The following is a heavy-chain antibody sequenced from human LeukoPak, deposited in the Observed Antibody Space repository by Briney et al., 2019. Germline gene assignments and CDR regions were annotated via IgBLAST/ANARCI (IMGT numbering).Heavy chain of an antibody. D-gene: IGHD6-19*01. Sequence: GGSLRLSCAASGFIFSNYGMHWVRQAPGKGLEWVALTWYDESNKYYADSVKGRFTISRDNSKNTLYLQMNSLRAEDTAVYYCARDGHWGSSGWYLDYWGQGTLVTVSS. CDR1: GFIFSNYG. V-gene: IGHV3-33*01. CDR3: ARDGHWGSSGWYLDY. J-gene: IGHJ4*02. CDR2: TWYDESNK.